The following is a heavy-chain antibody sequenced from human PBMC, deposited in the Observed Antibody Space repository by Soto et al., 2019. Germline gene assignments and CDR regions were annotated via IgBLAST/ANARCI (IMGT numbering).Heavy chain of an antibody. D-gene: IGHD6-19*01. CDR1: VLIFSSYG. CDR3: AKSRAVAPGWLDP. CDR2: IWYDGSNT. J-gene: IGHJ5*02. Sequence: GGSPRLSCAASVLIFSSYGMHWVRQAPGKGLEWVAGIWYDGSNTFYSDAVKGRFSISSDNSKNTVEQQMNNLRAEDTAVYSCAKSRAVAPGWLDPCGQGIQVT. V-gene: IGHV3-33*06.